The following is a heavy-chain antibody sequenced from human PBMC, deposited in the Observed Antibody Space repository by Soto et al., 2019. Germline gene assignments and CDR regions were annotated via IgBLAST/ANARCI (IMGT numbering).Heavy chain of an antibody. CDR3: AARGALYYYDSSGYWDDAFDI. CDR2: IVVGSGNT. J-gene: IGHJ3*02. V-gene: IGHV1-58*01. CDR1: GFTFTSSA. D-gene: IGHD3-22*01. Sequence: GASVKVSCKASGFTFTSSAVQWVRQARGQRLEWRGWIVVGSGNTNYAQKFQERVTITRDMSTSTAYMELSSLRSEDTAVYYCAARGALYYYDSSGYWDDAFDIWGQGTIVPVSS.